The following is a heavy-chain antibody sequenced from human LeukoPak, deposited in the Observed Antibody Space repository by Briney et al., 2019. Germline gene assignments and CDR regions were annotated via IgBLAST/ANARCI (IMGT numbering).Heavy chain of an antibody. Sequence: SETLSLTCTVSGGSISSGGYYWSWLRQHQGKGLEWIGYIYYSGSTYYNPSLKSRVTISVDTSKNQFSLKLSSVTAADTAVYYCAIERLPRGSYYYGMDVWGQGTTVTVSS. D-gene: IGHD4-17*01. CDR3: AIERLPRGSYYYGMDV. V-gene: IGHV4-31*03. J-gene: IGHJ6*02. CDR1: GGSISSGGYY. CDR2: IYYSGST.